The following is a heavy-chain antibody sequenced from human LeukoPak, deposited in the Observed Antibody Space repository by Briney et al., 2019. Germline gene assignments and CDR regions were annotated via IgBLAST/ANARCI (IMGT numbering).Heavy chain of an antibody. D-gene: IGHD3-22*01. Sequence: GGSLRLSCAASGFTFSSYGMHWVRQAPGKGLEWVAVISYDGSNKCYADSVKGRFTISRDNSKNTLYLQMNSLRAEDTAVYYCAKDLNYYDSSGLDYWGQGTLVTVSS. CDR3: AKDLNYYDSSGLDY. V-gene: IGHV3-30*18. CDR2: ISYDGSNK. J-gene: IGHJ4*02. CDR1: GFTFSSYG.